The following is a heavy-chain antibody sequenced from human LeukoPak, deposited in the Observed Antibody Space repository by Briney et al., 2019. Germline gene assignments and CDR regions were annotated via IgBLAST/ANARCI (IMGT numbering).Heavy chain of an antibody. CDR3: AKEGKDYGDYYYYYYMDV. D-gene: IGHD4-17*01. CDR2: ISGSGGST. J-gene: IGHJ6*03. V-gene: IGHV3-23*01. CDR1: GFTFSSYA. Sequence: GGSLRLSCAASGFTFSSYARSWVRQAPGKGLEWVSAISGSGGSTYYADSVKGRFTISRDNSKNTLYLQMNSLRAEDTAVYYCAKEGKDYGDYYYYYYMDVWGKGTTVTASS.